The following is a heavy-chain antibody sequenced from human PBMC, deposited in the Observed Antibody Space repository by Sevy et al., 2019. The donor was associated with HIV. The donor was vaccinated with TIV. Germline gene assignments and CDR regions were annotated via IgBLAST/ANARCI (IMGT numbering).Heavy chain of an antibody. V-gene: IGHV3-15*01. Sequence: GGSLRLSCAASGFTFSNAWMSWVRQAPGKGLEWVGRIKSETADGAADYAAPVIGRFTIIRDDSKNTLFLQMNSLKTEDTAIYYCPTYISTWYEGLSWGQGTLVTVSS. CDR2: IKSETADGAA. CDR1: GFTFSNAW. CDR3: PTYISTWYEGLS. J-gene: IGHJ5*02. D-gene: IGHD6-13*01.